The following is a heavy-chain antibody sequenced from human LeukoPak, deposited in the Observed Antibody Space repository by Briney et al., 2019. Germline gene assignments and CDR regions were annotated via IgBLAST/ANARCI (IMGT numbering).Heavy chain of an antibody. CDR2: ISSSSSYI. J-gene: IGHJ4*02. CDR3: ARDGKQWLVKYFDY. CDR1: GFTFSSYS. Sequence: GGSLRLSCAASGFTFSSYSMNWVRQAPGKGLEWVSSISSSSSYIYYAGSVKGRFTISRDNAKNSLYLQMNSLRDEDTAVYYCARDGKQWLVKYFDYWGQGTLVTVSS. D-gene: IGHD6-19*01. V-gene: IGHV3-21*01.